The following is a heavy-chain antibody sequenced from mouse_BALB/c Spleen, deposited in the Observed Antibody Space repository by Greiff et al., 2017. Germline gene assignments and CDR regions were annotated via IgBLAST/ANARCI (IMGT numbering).Heavy chain of an antibody. CDR2: IRNKANGYTT. CDR1: GFTFTDYY. V-gene: IGHV7-3*02. D-gene: IGHD2-4*01. J-gene: IGHJ2*01. Sequence: EVHLVESGGGLVQPGGSLRLSCATSGFTFTDYYMSWVRQPPGKALEWLGFIRNKANGYTTEYSASVKGRFTISRDNSQSILYLQMNTLRAEDSATYYCASMMTYLYYFDYWGQGTTLTVSS. CDR3: ASMMTYLYYFDY.